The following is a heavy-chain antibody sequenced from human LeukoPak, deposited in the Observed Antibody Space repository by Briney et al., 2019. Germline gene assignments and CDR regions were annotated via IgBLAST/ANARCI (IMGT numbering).Heavy chain of an antibody. J-gene: IGHJ4*02. CDR1: GFTFSSYT. CDR2: IWYDGSNK. CDR3: ARQSPLDLYFDY. V-gene: IGHV3-33*01. Sequence: GGSLRLSCAACGFTFSSYTMHWVRQAPGKGLEWVAVIWYDGSNKFYADSAKGRFTVSRDNSKNTLYLQMNSLRAEDTAVFYCARQSPLDLYFDYWGQGTLVTVSS. D-gene: IGHD1-1*01.